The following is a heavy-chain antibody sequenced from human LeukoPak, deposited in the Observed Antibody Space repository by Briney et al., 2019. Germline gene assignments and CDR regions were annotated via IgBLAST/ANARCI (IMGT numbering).Heavy chain of an antibody. J-gene: IGHJ5*02. Sequence: GASVKLSCKTSGYVFTAYYIHWVRQAPGQGLEWLGFVKPDTGATNSAQQPQGRVSMTSDASVTTAYMELSGLTSDDTALYFCARERPTLLTRIRGIATAPDHWGQGTLVTVSS. D-gene: IGHD3-10*01. V-gene: IGHV1-2*02. CDR1: GYVFTAYY. CDR2: VKPDTGAT. CDR3: ARERPTLLTRIRGIATAPDH.